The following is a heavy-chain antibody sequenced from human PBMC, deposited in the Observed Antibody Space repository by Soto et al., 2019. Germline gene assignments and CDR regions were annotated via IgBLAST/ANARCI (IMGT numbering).Heavy chain of an antibody. J-gene: IGHJ5*02. CDR1: GFTFRSFT. CDR3: TRDASRDSSARGWFDP. CDR2: ISSNSAYI. D-gene: IGHD6-13*01. V-gene: IGHV3-21*01. Sequence: SCXASGFTFRSFTMNCVRQAPGKGLEWVSTISSNSAYIYYTDALRGRFTISRDNAKNSLHLQMNSLRAEDTAVYYCTRDASRDSSARGWFDPWGQGTLVTVSS.